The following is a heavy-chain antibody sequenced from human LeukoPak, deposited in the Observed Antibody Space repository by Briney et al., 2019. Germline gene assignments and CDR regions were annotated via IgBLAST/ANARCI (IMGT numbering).Heavy chain of an antibody. D-gene: IGHD6-6*01. CDR1: GFTFSSYS. CDR3: ASQRIAARPEDY. Sequence: GALRLSCAASGFTFSSYSMNWVREAPGKGLEWVSSISSSSSYIYHADSVKGRFTISRDNAKNSLYLQMNSLRAEDTAVYYCASQRIAARPEDYWGQGTLVTVSS. V-gene: IGHV3-21*01. CDR2: ISSSSSYI. J-gene: IGHJ4*02.